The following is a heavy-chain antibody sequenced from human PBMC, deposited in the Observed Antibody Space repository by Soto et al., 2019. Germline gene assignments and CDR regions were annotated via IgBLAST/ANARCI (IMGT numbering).Heavy chain of an antibody. CDR3: ATDRRLYGDYEFDY. V-gene: IGHV1-24*01. CDR1: GYTLTELS. J-gene: IGHJ4*02. D-gene: IGHD4-17*01. CDR2: FDPEDGET. Sequence: GASVKVSCKVSGYTLTELSMHWVRQAPGKGLEWMGGFDPEDGETIYAQKFQGRVTMTEDTSTDTAYMELSSLRSEDTAVYYCATDRRLYGDYEFDYWGQGTLVTVSS.